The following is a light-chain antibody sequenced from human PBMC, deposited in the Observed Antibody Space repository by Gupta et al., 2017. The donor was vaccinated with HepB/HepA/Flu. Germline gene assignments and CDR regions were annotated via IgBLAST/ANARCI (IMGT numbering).Light chain of an antibody. CDR3: QQYGSLTWT. Sequence: EVVLTQSPGTLSLSPGERATLSCRASQSVSSSYLHWYQRKPGQAPRLIIYAVSSRATGIPDRLSGSGTGTDFTLTISRLEPEDFAVYYCQQYGSLTWTFGQGTKVEMK. CDR1: QSVSSSY. V-gene: IGKV3-20*01. J-gene: IGKJ1*01. CDR2: AVS.